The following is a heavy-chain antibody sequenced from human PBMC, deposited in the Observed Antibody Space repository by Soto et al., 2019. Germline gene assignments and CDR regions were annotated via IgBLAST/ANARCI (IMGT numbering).Heavy chain of an antibody. Sequence: ASVKVSCKVSGYTLNELSIHWVRQSPGKGLEWMGGFDPEDGKTVYAQKFQGRVTMTEDTSTDTANMELSSLRSEDTAVYYCATGGPAGDFDYWGQGTRVTAPQ. V-gene: IGHV1-24*01. CDR1: GYTLNELS. CDR2: FDPEDGKT. D-gene: IGHD3-10*01. CDR3: ATGGPAGDFDY. J-gene: IGHJ4*02.